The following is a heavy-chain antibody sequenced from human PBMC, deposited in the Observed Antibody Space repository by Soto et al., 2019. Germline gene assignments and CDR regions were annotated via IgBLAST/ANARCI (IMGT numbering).Heavy chain of an antibody. V-gene: IGHV3-15*07. CDR2: IKSKTDGGTT. CDR1: VLTFSNAW. Sequence: GGSLRLSCAASVLTFSNAWMNWVRQAPGKGLEWVGRIKSKTDGGTTDYAAPVKGRFTISRDDSKNTLYLQMNSLKTEDTAVYYCTTGIAAAGPHYYSSYGMDVWGQGTTVTVSS. J-gene: IGHJ6*02. CDR3: TTGIAAAGPHYYSSYGMDV. D-gene: IGHD6-13*01.